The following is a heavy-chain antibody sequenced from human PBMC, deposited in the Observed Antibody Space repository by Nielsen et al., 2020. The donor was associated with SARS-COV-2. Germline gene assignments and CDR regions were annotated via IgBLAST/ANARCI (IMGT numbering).Heavy chain of an antibody. CDR3: AGHPYCTNGVCYKYGMDV. D-gene: IGHD2-8*01. CDR2: ISSSSSYT. J-gene: IGHJ6*02. Sequence: WIRQPPGKGLEWVSYISSSSSYTNYADSVKGRFTISRDNAKNSLYLQMNSLRAEDTAVYYCAGHPYCTNGVCYKYGMDVWGQGTLVTVSS. V-gene: IGHV3-11*06.